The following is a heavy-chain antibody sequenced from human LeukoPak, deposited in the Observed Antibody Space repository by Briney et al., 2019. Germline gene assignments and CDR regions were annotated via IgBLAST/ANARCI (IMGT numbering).Heavy chain of an antibody. J-gene: IGHJ6*03. CDR1: GFTFTSSA. CDR3: ARRTAFWSGYPDYYYYYYMDV. Sequence: ASVKVSCKASGFTFTSSAMQWVRQARGQRLEWIGWIVVGSGNTNYAQKFQGRVTITRNTSISTAYMELSSLRSEDTAVYYCARRTAFWSGYPDYYYYYYMDVWGKGTTVTVSS. V-gene: IGHV1-58*02. D-gene: IGHD3-3*01. CDR2: IVVGSGNT.